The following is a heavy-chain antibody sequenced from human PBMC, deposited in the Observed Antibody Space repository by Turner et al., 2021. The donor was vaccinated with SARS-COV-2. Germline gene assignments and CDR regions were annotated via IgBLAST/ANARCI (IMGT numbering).Heavy chain of an antibody. Sequence: QVQLVQSGAEVKKPGSSVKVSCKASGGTFSRYAITWVRQAPGQGLEWMGGIIPILGIPNYAQKFQGRGTITADKSTSTAYMELSSLRSEDTAVYYCARDHYYGPLNYWGQGTLVTVSS. CDR1: GGTFSRYA. CDR2: IIPILGIP. D-gene: IGHD3-10*01. J-gene: IGHJ4*02. V-gene: IGHV1-69*10. CDR3: ARDHYYGPLNY.